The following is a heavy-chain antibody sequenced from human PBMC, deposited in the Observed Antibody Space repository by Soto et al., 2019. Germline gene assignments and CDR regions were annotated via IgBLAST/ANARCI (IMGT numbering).Heavy chain of an antibody. V-gene: IGHV4-59*01. J-gene: IGHJ3*02. CDR1: GGSISSYY. CDR2: IYYSGST. CDR3: ARLWFGESNAAFDI. D-gene: IGHD3-10*01. Sequence: SETLSLTCTVSGGSISSYYWIWIRQPPGKGLEWIGYIYYSGSTNYNPSLKSRVTISVDTSKNQFSLKLSSVTAADTAVYYCARLWFGESNAAFDIWGQGTMVTVSS.